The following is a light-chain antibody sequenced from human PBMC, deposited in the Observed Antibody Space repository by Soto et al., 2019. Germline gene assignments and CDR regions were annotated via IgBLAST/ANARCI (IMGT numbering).Light chain of an antibody. CDR3: QQYSGT. J-gene: IGKJ1*01. Sequence: DIQMTQSPSTLSASVGDRVTITCRASQSIVNWLAWYQQKPGKAPKLLIYKASSLYSGVPSRFSGSGSGTEFTLTIRSLQPDDFATYYCQQYSGTFGQGTKVESK. V-gene: IGKV1-5*03. CDR2: KAS. CDR1: QSIVNW.